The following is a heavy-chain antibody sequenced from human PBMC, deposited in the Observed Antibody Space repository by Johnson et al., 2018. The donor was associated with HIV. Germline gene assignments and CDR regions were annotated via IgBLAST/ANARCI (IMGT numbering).Heavy chain of an antibody. CDR2: ISYDANNK. Sequence: QVQLVESGGGVVQPGRSLRLSCAASGFTFSSYAMHWVRQAPGKGLEWVAVISYDANNKYYADSVKGRFTISRDNSKNTLYLQMNSLRAEDTAVYYCARETSPYYYDSSGYYSHDAFDIWGQGTMVTVSS. V-gene: IGHV3-30-3*01. J-gene: IGHJ3*02. CDR1: GFTFSSYA. D-gene: IGHD3-22*01. CDR3: ARETSPYYYDSSGYYSHDAFDI.